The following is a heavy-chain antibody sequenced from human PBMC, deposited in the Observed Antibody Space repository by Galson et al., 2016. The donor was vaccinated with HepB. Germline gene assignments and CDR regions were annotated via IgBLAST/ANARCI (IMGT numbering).Heavy chain of an antibody. D-gene: IGHD3-16*01. CDR2: SSSSGDNT. V-gene: IGHV3-23*01. CDR3: AKRFGGSRSPYYFDY. Sequence: SLRLSCAASGIPLREYAMNWVRQPPGKGLEWVSLSSSSGDNTYYADSMKGRFTISRDNSKNTLYLQVNSLRVDDTAVYYCAKRFGGSRSPYYFDYWGQGTLVTVSS. J-gene: IGHJ4*02. CDR1: GIPLREYA.